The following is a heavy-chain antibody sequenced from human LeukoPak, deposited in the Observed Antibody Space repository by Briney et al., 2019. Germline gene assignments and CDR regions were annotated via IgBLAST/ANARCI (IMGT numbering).Heavy chain of an antibody. V-gene: IGHV4-34*01. Sequence: SETLSLTCAVYGGSFSGYYWSWIRQPPGKGLEWIGYIYHSGSTYYNPSLKSRVTISVDRSKNQFSLKLSSVTAADTAVYYCARGHHYYDSSGYSVLLYYFDYWGQGTLVTVSS. CDR3: ARGHHYYDSSGYSVLLYYFDY. J-gene: IGHJ4*02. CDR2: IYHSGST. D-gene: IGHD3-22*01. CDR1: GGSFSGYY.